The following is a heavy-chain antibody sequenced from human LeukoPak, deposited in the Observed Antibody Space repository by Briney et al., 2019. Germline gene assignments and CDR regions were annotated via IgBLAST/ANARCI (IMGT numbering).Heavy chain of an antibody. V-gene: IGHV3-7*01. CDR3: ARGLFIAAAGFDY. CDR1: GFTFSSYW. CDR2: IKQDGSEK. Sequence: GGSLRLSCAASGFTFSSYWMSWVRQAPGKGQEWVANIKQDGSEKYYVDSVKGRFTISRDNAKNSLYLQMNSLRAEDTAVYYCARGLFIAAAGFDYWGQGTLVTVSS. J-gene: IGHJ4*02. D-gene: IGHD6-13*01.